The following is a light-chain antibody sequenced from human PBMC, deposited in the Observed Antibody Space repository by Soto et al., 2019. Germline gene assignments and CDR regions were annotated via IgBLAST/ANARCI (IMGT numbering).Light chain of an antibody. J-gene: IGKJ1*01. CDR1: RGIGDR. Sequence: DIQMTQSPSSLSAVVGDRVTITCRASRGIGDRLAWFQQKPEKAPQFLIQAASNLQSGAPSRFSGSGSGTEFILSINSLQPEDIATYYCLQVSSFPRTFGQGTKVDIK. V-gene: IGKV1-12*01. CDR2: AAS. CDR3: LQVSSFPRT.